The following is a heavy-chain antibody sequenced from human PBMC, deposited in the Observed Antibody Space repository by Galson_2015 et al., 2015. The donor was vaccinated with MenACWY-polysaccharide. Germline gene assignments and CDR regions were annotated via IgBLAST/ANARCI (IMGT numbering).Heavy chain of an antibody. CDR1: GFTFSSYD. CDR3: ARGVAIQLWFGNWFDP. CDR2: ISSSGGTM. Sequence: SLRLSCAASGFTFSSYDMNWVRQAPGKGLEWVSYISSSGGTMYYADSVKGRFTISRDNAKNSLYLQMDSLRAEDTAVYYCARGVAIQLWFGNWFDPWGQGTLVTVSS. V-gene: IGHV3-48*03. D-gene: IGHD5-18*01. J-gene: IGHJ5*02.